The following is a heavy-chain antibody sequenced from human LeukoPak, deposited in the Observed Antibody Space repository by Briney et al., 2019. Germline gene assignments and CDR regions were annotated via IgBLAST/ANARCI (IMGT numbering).Heavy chain of an antibody. V-gene: IGHV1-3*01. CDR2: INAGNGNT. Sequence: ASVKVSCKASGYTFTSYAMHWVRQAPGQRLEWMGWINAGNGNTKYSQKFQGRVTITRDTSASTAYMELSSLRSEDTAVYYCARSKVEWRFLEWQYYFDYWGQGTLVTVSS. D-gene: IGHD3-3*01. CDR1: GYTFTSYA. J-gene: IGHJ4*02. CDR3: ARSKVEWRFLEWQYYFDY.